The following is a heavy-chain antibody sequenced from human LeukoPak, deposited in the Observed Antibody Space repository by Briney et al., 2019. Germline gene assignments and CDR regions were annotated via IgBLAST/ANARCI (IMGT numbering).Heavy chain of an antibody. V-gene: IGHV7-4-1*02. CDR3: ARAPYYDFWSGYYHPNFDY. Sequence: ASVKVSCKASGYTFTSYAMNWVRQAPGQGLEWMGWINTNTGNPTYAQGFTGRFVFSLDTSVSTAYLQISSLKAKDTAVYYCARAPYYDFWSGYYHPNFDYWGQGTLVTVSS. CDR1: GYTFTSYA. D-gene: IGHD3-3*01. CDR2: INTNTGNP. J-gene: IGHJ4*02.